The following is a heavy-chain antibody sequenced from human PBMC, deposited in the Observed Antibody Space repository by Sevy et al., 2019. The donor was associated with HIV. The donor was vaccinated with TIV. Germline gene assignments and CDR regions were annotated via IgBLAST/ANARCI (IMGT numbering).Heavy chain of an antibody. D-gene: IGHD1-1*01. CDR1: GYTFSDYY. V-gene: IGHV1-2*02. Sequence: ASVKVSCKAYGYTFSDYYMHWVRQAPGQGLEWMGWINPNRGGTNYAQKFQGRVTMTRDTSISTAYMELSSLRSDDTAIDYCASGRGAYLRANGMDVWGQGTTVTVSS. CDR2: INPNRGGT. CDR3: ASGRGAYLRANGMDV. J-gene: IGHJ6*02.